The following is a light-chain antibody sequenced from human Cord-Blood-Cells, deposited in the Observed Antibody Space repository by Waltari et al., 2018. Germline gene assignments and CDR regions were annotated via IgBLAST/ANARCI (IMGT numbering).Light chain of an antibody. CDR2: AAS. CDR1: QSISSW. J-gene: IGKJ1*01. CDR3: QQYNSYL. Sequence: DIQMTQSPSTLSASVGDRVTITCRASQSISSWLAWYQQKPGKAPKLLIIAASSLESGVPSRFSGSGSGTEFTLTISSLQPDDFATYYCQQYNSYLFGQGTKVEIK. V-gene: IGKV1-5*01.